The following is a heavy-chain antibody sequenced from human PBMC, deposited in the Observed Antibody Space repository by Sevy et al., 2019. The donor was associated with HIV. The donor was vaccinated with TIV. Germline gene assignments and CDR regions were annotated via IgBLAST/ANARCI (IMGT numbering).Heavy chain of an antibody. J-gene: IGHJ4*02. CDR2: MNSHGSSI. D-gene: IGHD2-15*01. CDR3: AREVAGTDYFDY. V-gene: IGHV3-74*01. CDR1: GFTFSSYW. Sequence: GESLKISCAASGFTFSSYWMHWVRQAPGKGLVWVSRMNSHGSSISYADSVKGRFTISRDNAKNTLYLQMNSLRAEDTAVYYCAREVAGTDYFDYWGQGTLVTVSS.